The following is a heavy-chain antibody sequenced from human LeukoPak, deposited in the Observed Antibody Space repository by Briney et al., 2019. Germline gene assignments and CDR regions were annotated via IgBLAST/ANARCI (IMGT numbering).Heavy chain of an antibody. J-gene: IGHJ4*02. Sequence: WDTLSLTCVVSGGSFSGYYWSWIRQPPGKGLEWVWEINHSGRINYNPSLKSRVIISVDTSKNQFSLKLTSVTAADTAVYYCARSRLHPIIFDYWGQGTLVTVSS. CDR3: ARSRLHPIIFDY. D-gene: IGHD5-24*01. CDR2: INHSGRI. CDR1: GGSFSGYY. V-gene: IGHV4-34*01.